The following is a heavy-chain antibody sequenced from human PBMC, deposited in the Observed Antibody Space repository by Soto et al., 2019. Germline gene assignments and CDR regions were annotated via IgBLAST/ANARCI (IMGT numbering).Heavy chain of an antibody. CDR2: IDPSDSYT. CDR3: ARQGFYYDSSGYYYYGMDV. CDR1: GYSFTSYW. J-gene: IGHJ6*02. V-gene: IGHV5-10-1*01. Sequence: GEPLKISCKCSGYSFTSYWSSWVRQMPGKGLEWMGRIDPSDSYTTYSPSFQGHVTISADKSISTAYLQWSSLKASDTAMYYCARQGFYYDSSGYYYYGMDVWGQGTTVTVSS. D-gene: IGHD3-22*01.